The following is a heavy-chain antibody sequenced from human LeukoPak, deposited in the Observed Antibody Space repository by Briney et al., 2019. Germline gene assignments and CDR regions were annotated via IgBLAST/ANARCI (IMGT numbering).Heavy chain of an antibody. V-gene: IGHV4-39*01. D-gene: IGHD3-22*01. J-gene: IGHJ4*02. CDR3: ARRPAYYSDSSGYVSYYFDY. CDR1: GGSISTSSYS. Sequence: SETLSLTCTVSGGSISTSSYSWGWIRQPPGKGLEWIGTIYYSGSTYYNPSLKSRVTISVDTSKNQFSLKLSSVTAADTAVYYCARRPAYYSDSSGYVSYYFDYWDQGTLVTVSS. CDR2: IYYSGST.